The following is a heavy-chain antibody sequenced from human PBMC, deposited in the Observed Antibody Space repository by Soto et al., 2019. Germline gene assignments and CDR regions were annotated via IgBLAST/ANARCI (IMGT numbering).Heavy chain of an antibody. V-gene: IGHV4-39*01. J-gene: IGHJ5*02. Sequence: SETLSLTCTVSGGSISDISYCWGWIRQPPGKGLQWIGCMFYSGATYYNPSLKNRVTLSVDTSNNEFSLKLVSVTAPDTAVYYCARHKSGSDWLDPWGQGTLVTAPQ. CDR1: GGSISDISYC. CDR3: ARHKSGSDWLDP. CDR2: MFYSGAT. D-gene: IGHD2-15*01.